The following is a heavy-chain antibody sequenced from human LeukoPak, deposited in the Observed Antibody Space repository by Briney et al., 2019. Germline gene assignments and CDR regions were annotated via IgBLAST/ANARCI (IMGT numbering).Heavy chain of an antibody. CDR1: GGSISSYY. D-gene: IGHD3-16*01. J-gene: IGHJ6*02. Sequence: SETLSLTCTVSGGSISSYYWSWIRQPPGKGLEWIGYIYYSGSTNHNPSLKSRVTISVDTSKNQFSLKLSSVTAADTAVYYCASWGYYGMDVWGQGTTVTVSS. CDR3: ASWGYYGMDV. V-gene: IGHV4-59*01. CDR2: IYYSGST.